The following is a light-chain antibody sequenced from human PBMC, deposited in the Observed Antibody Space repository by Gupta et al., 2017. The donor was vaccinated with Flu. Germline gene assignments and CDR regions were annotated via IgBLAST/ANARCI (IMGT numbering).Light chain of an antibody. CDR3: QQYSSYSRT. V-gene: IGKV1-5*03. CDR2: KTS. J-gene: IGKJ2*01. Sequence: DIQMTQSPSTLSASVGDRVTITCRASQSISSWLAWYQQKPGRAPKLLIYKTSSLESGVPSRFSGSRSGTQFTLTISSLQPDDFATYFCQQYSSYSRTFGQGTKVEIK. CDR1: QSISSW.